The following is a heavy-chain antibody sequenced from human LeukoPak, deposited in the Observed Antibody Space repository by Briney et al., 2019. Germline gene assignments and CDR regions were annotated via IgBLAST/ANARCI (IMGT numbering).Heavy chain of an antibody. J-gene: IGHJ4*02. D-gene: IGHD2-2*03. Sequence: SSMKVSRKASGFIFTHYFMHWVRQAPGQGVEWMGMIKPSDGSTRYAQRFQDRVTMTSDTSTTTLYMELRSLRAEDTAVYYCARALDQDFYDWGQGTLVTVSS. CDR1: GFIFTHYF. CDR3: ARALDQDFYD. CDR2: IKPSDGST. V-gene: IGHV1-46*01.